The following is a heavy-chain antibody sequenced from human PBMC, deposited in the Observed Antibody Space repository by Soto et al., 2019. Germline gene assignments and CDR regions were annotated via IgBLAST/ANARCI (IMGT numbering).Heavy chain of an antibody. J-gene: IGHJ5*02. D-gene: IGHD6-13*01. CDR3: ARDLSSPPYNWFDP. Sequence: TVSGGSIISYYWSWILQPAGKGLEWIGRIYSNGGTIYNPSVQSRITVSIDTSKNQFSLKLTSVTAADTAVYYCARDLSSPPYNWFDPWGRGILVTVSS. CDR1: GGSIISYY. V-gene: IGHV4-4*07. CDR2: IYSNGGT.